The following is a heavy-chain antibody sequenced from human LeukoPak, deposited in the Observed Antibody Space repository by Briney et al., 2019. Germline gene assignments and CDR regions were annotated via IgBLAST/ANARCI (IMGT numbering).Heavy chain of an antibody. CDR3: ARDPYGDNWFDP. CDR1: GFTFSSYW. CDR2: IKEDGSEK. Sequence: QPGGSLRLSCAASGFTFSSYWMSWVRQAPGKGLEWVANIKEDGSEKYYVDSVKGRFTISRDNAKKSLYLQMNNLRDEDTAVYYCARDPYGDNWFDPWGQGTLVTVSS. D-gene: IGHD4-17*01. J-gene: IGHJ5*02. V-gene: IGHV3-7*01.